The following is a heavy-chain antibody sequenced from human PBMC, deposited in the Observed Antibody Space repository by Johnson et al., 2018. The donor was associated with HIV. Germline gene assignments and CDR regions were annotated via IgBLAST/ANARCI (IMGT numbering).Heavy chain of an antibody. V-gene: IGHV3-15*01. Sequence: VQLVESGGGLVKPGGSLRLSCAASGFTFSNAWMSWVRQAPGKGLEWVGRIKSKTDGGSTYYADSVKGRFTISRDNSKNTLYLQMGSLRAEDMAVYYCARVIRLGAVRLRHAFDIWGQGTMVTVSS. CDR3: ARVIRLGAVRLRHAFDI. J-gene: IGHJ3*02. D-gene: IGHD4-17*01. CDR1: GFTFSNAW. CDR2: IKSKTDGGST.